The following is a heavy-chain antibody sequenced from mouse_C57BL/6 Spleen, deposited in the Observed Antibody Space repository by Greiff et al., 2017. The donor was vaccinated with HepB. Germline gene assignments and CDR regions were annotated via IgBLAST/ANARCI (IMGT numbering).Heavy chain of an antibody. D-gene: IGHD1-1*01. CDR2: ISSGSSTI. Sequence: EVKVVDSGGGLVKPGGSLKLSCAASGFTFSDYGMHWVRQAPEKGLEWVAYISSGSSTIYYADTVKGRFTITRDNAKNTLFLQMTSLRSEDTAMYYCARRYYYGDYAMDYWGQGTSVTVSS. CDR1: GFTFSDYG. V-gene: IGHV5-17*01. J-gene: IGHJ4*01. CDR3: ARRYYYGDYAMDY.